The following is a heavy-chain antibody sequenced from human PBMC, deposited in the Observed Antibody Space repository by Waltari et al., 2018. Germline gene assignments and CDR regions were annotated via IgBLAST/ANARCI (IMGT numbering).Heavy chain of an antibody. CDR1: GYTFTSYY. CDR3: AREEQIAVADSYYYYGMDV. Sequence: QVQLVQSGAEVKKPGASVKVSCKASGYTFTSYYMHWVRQAPGQGLEWMRIINPRGGSTSYAQKFQGRVTMTRDTSTSTVYMELSSLRSEDTAVYYCAREEQIAVADSYYYYGMDVWGQGTTVTVSS. V-gene: IGHV1-46*01. D-gene: IGHD6-19*01. J-gene: IGHJ6*02. CDR2: INPRGGST.